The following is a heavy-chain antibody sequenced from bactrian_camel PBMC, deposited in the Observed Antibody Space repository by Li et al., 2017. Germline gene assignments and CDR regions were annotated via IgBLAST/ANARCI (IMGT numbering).Heavy chain of an antibody. CDR3: AAVIGCSRQPWLRDTGQAQGPTN. CDR2: IDSDGST. Sequence: VQLVESGGGSVQTGGSLRLACSASGPIYSRYCLGWFRQAPGKEREGIAAIDSDGSTSYADSVKGRFTISQDNAKNTLYLQMNSLKPEDTAMYYCAAVIGCSRQPWLRDTGQAQGPTNWGQGTQVTVS. CDR1: GPIYSRYC. V-gene: IGHV3S53*01. J-gene: IGHJ4*01. D-gene: IGHD3*01.